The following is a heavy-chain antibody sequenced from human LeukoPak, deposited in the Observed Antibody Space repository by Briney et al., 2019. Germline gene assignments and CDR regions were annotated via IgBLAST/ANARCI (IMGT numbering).Heavy chain of an antibody. J-gene: IGHJ4*02. D-gene: IGHD3-10*01. Sequence: SETLSLTCTVSGGSISSSSYYWGWIRQPPGKGLEWIGSIYYSGSTYYNPSLKSRVTISVDTSKNQFSLKLSSVTAADTAVYYCARVVERGWFGESLGLDYWGQGTLVTVSS. CDR2: IYYSGST. V-gene: IGHV4-39*07. CDR3: ARVVERGWFGESLGLDY. CDR1: GGSISSSSYY.